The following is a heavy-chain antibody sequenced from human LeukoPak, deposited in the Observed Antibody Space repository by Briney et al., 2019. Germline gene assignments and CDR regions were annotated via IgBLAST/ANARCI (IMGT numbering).Heavy chain of an antibody. D-gene: IGHD1-26*01. V-gene: IGHV3-21*01. CDR1: GFTFSSYS. Sequence: KPGGSLRLSCAASGFTFSSYSMNWVRQAPGKGLEWVSSISSSSSYIYYADSVKGRFTISRDNAKNSLYLQMNSLRAEDTAVYYCARAVDGSYGRPGPHFDYWGQGTLVTVSS. J-gene: IGHJ4*02. CDR2: ISSSSSYI. CDR3: ARAVDGSYGRPGPHFDY.